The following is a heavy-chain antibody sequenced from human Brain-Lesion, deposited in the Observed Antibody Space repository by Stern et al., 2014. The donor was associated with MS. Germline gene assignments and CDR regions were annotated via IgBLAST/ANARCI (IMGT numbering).Heavy chain of an antibody. V-gene: IGHV4-61*02. CDR1: GGSISSGGYY. Sequence: QVQLVESGPGLVKPSQTLSLSCTVSGGSISSGGYYWSWIRQPAGKGLEWIGRIFNSGSTSYNPSLKSRVTISIATSQNQFPLRLNSMTAADTAVYYCARGRVVPGFQYYATDVWGQGTTVIVSS. J-gene: IGHJ6*02. CDR2: IFNSGST. D-gene: IGHD2-2*01. CDR3: ARGRVVPGFQYYATDV.